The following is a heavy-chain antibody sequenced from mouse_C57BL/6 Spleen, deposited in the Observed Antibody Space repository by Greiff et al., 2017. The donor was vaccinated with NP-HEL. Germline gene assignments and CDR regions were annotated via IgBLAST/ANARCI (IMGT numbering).Heavy chain of an antibody. CDR3: ARFRPDYYGSRKDY. CDR2: INPGSGGT. V-gene: IGHV1-54*01. Sequence: VQLQQSGAELVRPGTSVKVSCKASGYAFTNYLIEWVKQRPGQGLEWIGVINPGSGGTNYNEKFKGKATLTADKSSSTAYMQLSSLTSEDSAVYFCARFRPDYYGSRKDYWGQGTTLTVSS. J-gene: IGHJ2*01. D-gene: IGHD1-1*01. CDR1: GYAFTNYL.